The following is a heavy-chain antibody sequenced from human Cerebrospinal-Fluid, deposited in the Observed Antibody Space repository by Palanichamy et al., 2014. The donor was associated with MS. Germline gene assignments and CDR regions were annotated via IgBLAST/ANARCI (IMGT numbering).Heavy chain of an antibody. V-gene: IGHV4-39*01. J-gene: IGHJ4*02. CDR1: GGSIRSSSYY. D-gene: IGHD6-6*01. CDR3: ARPFSDRPSRPLDY. CDR2: IYYTGST. Sequence: QLQLQESGPGLVKPSETLSLTCTVSGGSIRSSSYYWGWIRQPPGKGLEWIGSIYYTGSTYYNPSLESRLTISADTSKNQFSLRLTSVTAADTAVYYCARPFSDRPSRPLDYWGQGILVTVSS.